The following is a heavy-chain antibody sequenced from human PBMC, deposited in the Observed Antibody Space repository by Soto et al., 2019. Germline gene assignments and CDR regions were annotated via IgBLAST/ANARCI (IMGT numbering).Heavy chain of an antibody. J-gene: IGHJ4*02. D-gene: IGHD2-8*01. Sequence: GGSLRLSCAASGFTFSSYGMHWVRQAPGKGLEWVAVIWYDGSNKYYADSVKGRFTISRDNSKNTLYLQMNSLRAEDTAVYYCARDPRRYCTNGVCYRFDYWGQGTLVTVSS. CDR1: GFTFSSYG. CDR3: ARDPRRYCTNGVCYRFDY. V-gene: IGHV3-33*01. CDR2: IWYDGSNK.